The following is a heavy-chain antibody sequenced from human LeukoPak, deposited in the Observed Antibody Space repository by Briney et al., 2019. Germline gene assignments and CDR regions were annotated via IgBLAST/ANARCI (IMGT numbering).Heavy chain of an antibody. CDR3: APRITMVRGVIPLGV. CDR2: ISNSSDSI. D-gene: IGHD3-10*01. V-gene: IGHV3-11*01. CDR1: GFKFSDYY. Sequence: GGSLRLSCAASGFKFSDYYMTWIRQAPGKGLEWVSYISNSSDSIYYADSVKGRFTISRDNSKNTLYLQMNSLRAEDTAVYYCAPRITMVRGVIPLGVWGKGTTVTISS. J-gene: IGHJ6*04.